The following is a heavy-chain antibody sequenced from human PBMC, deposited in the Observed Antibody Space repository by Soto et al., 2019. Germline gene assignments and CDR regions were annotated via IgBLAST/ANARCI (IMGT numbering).Heavy chain of an antibody. CDR2: INHSGST. CDR1: GGSFSGYY. J-gene: IGHJ4*02. D-gene: IGHD2-21*01. V-gene: IGHV4-34*01. Sequence: SETLSLTCAVYGGSFSGYYWSWIRQPPGKGLEWIGEINHSGSTNYNPSLKSRVTISADTSKNQFSLKLSSVTAADTAVYYCASSLYVGVNYWGQGTLVTVSS. CDR3: ASSLYVGVNY.